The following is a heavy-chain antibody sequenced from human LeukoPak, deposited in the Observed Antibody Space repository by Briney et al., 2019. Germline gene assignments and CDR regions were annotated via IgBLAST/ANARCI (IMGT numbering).Heavy chain of an antibody. J-gene: IGHJ2*01. CDR1: GFTFSGSA. V-gene: IGHV3-73*01. Sequence: GGSLRLSCAASGFTFSGSAMHWVRQASGKGLEWVGRIRSKANSYATAYASSVNGTFTISRDDSKNTAYLQMNSLKTGDTAVYYCIRVPYGDYVGLIWYFDLWGRGTLVTVSS. CDR3: IRVPYGDYVGLIWYFDL. CDR2: IRSKANSYAT. D-gene: IGHD4-17*01.